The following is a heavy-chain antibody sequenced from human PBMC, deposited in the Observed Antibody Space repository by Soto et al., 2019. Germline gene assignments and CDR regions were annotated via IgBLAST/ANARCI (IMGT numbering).Heavy chain of an antibody. D-gene: IGHD2-2*03. CDR3: ARDGYFYDIYYFDY. CDR1: GGTFSSYA. V-gene: IGHV1-69*13. Sequence: SVKVSCKASGGTFSSYAISWVGQALGQGLEWMGGIIPIFGTANYAQKFQGRVTITADESTSTAYMELSSLRSEDTAVYYCARDGYFYDIYYFDYWGQGTPVTVSS. J-gene: IGHJ4*02. CDR2: IIPIFGTA.